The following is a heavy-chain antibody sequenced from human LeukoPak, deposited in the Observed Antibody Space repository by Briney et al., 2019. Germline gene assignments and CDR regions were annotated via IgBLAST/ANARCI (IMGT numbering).Heavy chain of an antibody. Sequence: PSETLSLTCTVSGGSISNYYWSWIRQPPGKGLEWIGYTYYSGSTNYNPFLKSRVTISVDTSKNQFSLKLSSVTAADTAVYYCARHRWQRLGFGPWGQGTLVTVSS. V-gene: IGHV4-59*08. D-gene: IGHD5-12*01. CDR2: TYYSGST. J-gene: IGHJ5*02. CDR3: ARHRWQRLGFGP. CDR1: GGSISNYY.